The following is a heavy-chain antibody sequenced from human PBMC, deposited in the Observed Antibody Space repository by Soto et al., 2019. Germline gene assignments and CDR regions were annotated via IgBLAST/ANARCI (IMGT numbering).Heavy chain of an antibody. J-gene: IGHJ5*02. CDR2: INRSGST. Sequence: QVQLQQWGAGLLKPSETLSLTCAVYGGSLSGYYWSWIRQPPGKGLEWIGEINRSGSTNYIPSRKSRVIISVDTSKNQFSLKLSSVTAADTAVYYCARGLLGGAATWGQGTLVTVSS. D-gene: IGHD3-16*01. CDR3: ARGLLGGAAT. CDR1: GGSLSGYY. V-gene: IGHV4-34*01.